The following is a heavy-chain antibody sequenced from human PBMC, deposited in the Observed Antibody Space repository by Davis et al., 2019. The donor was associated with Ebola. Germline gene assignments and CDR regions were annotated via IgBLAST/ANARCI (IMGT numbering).Heavy chain of an antibody. CDR3: LKDHECSSIFCSGGFDE. Sequence: GGSLRLSCSASGFIFSDYAMHWVRQAPGKGLEYVSIISNDGGSTFYADSVKGRFVISRDNAKDGLYLQMSSLRDEDTAVYYCLKDHECSSIFCSGGFDEWGQGTLVTVSS. V-gene: IGHV3-64D*06. J-gene: IGHJ4*02. D-gene: IGHD6-13*01. CDR2: ISNDGGST. CDR1: GFIFSDYA.